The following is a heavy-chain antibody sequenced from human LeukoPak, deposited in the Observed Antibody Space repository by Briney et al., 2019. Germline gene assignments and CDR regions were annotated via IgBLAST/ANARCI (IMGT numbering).Heavy chain of an antibody. D-gene: IGHD3-22*01. CDR1: GGSISSNIY. CDR3: ARDTIPLYYFDSSGYYFHPDY. Sequence: SETLSLTCAVSGGSISSNIYWGWIRQSPGKGREWIATMYPTLYHGGTTFYSPSLKSRVAMSLDKSQNQFSLKLSSVTATDTAVYYCARDTIPLYYFDSSGYYFHPDYWGQGTLVTVSS. J-gene: IGHJ4*02. V-gene: IGHV4-38-2*02. CDR2: MYPTLYHGGTT.